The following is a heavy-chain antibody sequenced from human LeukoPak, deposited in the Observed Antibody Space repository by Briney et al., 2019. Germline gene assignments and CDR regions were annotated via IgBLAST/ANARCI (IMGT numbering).Heavy chain of an antibody. Sequence: GESLKISCKGSGYSFTSYWIGWVRQMPGKGLEWMGIIYPGDSDTRDSPSFQGQVTISADKSISTAYLQWSSLKASDTAMYYCARHPVDTAMVFDVYYFDYWGQGTLVTVSS. CDR3: ARHPVDTAMVFDVYYFDY. CDR1: GYSFTSYW. D-gene: IGHD5-18*01. V-gene: IGHV5-51*01. J-gene: IGHJ4*02. CDR2: IYPGDSDT.